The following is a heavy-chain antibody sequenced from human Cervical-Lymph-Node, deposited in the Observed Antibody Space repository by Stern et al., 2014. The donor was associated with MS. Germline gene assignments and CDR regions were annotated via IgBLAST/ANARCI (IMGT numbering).Heavy chain of an antibody. CDR3: ARDWSGSSIHLAPAYGGHIRFDP. D-gene: IGHD5-18*01. CDR1: GDSITSGGDY. CDR2: IYYSGAT. Sequence: QVQLVQSGPGLVKPSQTLSLTCTVSGDSITSGGDYWSWIRQHPGKGLEWIGYIYYSGATFYNPSLKSRVTISLDTSKNQFSLRLSSVTAADTAVYYCARDWSGSSIHLAPAYGGHIRFDPWGQGTLVTVSS. J-gene: IGHJ5*02. V-gene: IGHV4-31*03.